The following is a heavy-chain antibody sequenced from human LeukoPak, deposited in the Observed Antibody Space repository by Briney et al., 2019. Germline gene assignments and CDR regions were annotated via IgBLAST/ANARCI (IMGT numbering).Heavy chain of an antibody. V-gene: IGHV4-4*02. CDR3: ARRYYGSGTNYFDY. D-gene: IGHD3-10*01. Sequence: PSDTLSLTCTVSGGSITTSNWWSWVRPPPGKGLEWIGEVYHSGSTTYNSSLKSRLTMSIDKSKNHFSLNLSSVTAADTAVYYCARRYYGSGTNYFDYWGQGTLVTVSS. CDR2: VYHSGST. J-gene: IGHJ4*02. CDR1: GGSITTSNW.